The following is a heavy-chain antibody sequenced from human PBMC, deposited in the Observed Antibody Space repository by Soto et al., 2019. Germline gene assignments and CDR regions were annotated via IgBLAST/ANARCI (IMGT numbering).Heavy chain of an antibody. J-gene: IGHJ4*02. CDR1: GGTFSSYA. V-gene: IGHV1-69*06. CDR3: ARAGVEWGSYKPFDY. D-gene: IGHD1-26*01. Sequence: SVKVSCKASGGTFSSYAISWVRQAPGQGLEWMGGIIPIFGTANYAQKFQGRVTITADKSTSTAYMELSSLRSEDTAVYYCARAGVEWGSYKPFDYWGQGTLVTVSS. CDR2: IIPIFGTA.